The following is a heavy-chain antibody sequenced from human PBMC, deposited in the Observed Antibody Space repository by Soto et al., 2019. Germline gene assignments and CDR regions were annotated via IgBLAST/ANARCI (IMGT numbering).Heavy chain of an antibody. CDR2: IYPSGST. CDR3: ARGGQDFWSGYFNY. D-gene: IGHD3-3*01. J-gene: IGHJ4*02. Sequence: SETLSLTCALSGSSVIRCGYSWSWIRQPPGKGLEWIGFIYPSGSTFYNPSLKSRVTISLDSSKNQFSLNVSSVTAADTAVYYCARGGQDFWSGYFNYWGQGTLVTVSS. V-gene: IGHV4-30-2*01. CDR1: GSSVIRCGYS.